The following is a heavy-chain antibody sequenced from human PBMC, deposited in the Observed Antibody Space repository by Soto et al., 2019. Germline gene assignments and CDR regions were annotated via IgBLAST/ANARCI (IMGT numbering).Heavy chain of an antibody. CDR3: AHRLRWLANFDY. D-gene: IGHD6-19*01. CDR2: IYWNDEK. Sequence: QITLKESGPTLVKPTQPLTLTCTFSGFSLTTSGVGVGWIRQPPGKALEWLALIYWNDEKRYSPSLKSRLTITQDTSKNQVVLTMTNIDPVDTATYHCAHRLRWLANFDYWGQGTLVTVSS. J-gene: IGHJ4*02. V-gene: IGHV2-5*01. CDR1: GFSLTTSGVG.